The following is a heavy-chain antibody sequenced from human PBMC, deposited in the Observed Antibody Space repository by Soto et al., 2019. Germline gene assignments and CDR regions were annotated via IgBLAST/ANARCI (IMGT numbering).Heavy chain of an antibody. CDR2: VYHGGNT. D-gene: IGHD2-15*01. Sequence: SETLSLTCAVSGFSISSGNYWGWIRKHPGKGLEWIGSVYHGGNTYYNPSLKSRVSISIGLSKNQFSLKLTSVTAADTAAYYCARARWYDAFNVWGQGTMVTVSS. J-gene: IGHJ3*01. CDR3: ARARWYDAFNV. V-gene: IGHV4-38-2*01. CDR1: GFSISSGNY.